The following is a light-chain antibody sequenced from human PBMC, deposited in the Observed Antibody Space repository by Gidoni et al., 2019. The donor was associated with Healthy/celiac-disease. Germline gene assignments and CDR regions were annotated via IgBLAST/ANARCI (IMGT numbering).Light chain of an antibody. CDR2: DVS. CDR1: SSDVGGYHY. J-gene: IGLJ3*02. V-gene: IGLV2-11*01. CDR3: CSYAGSYTHWV. Sequence: QSALTQPRSVSGSPGQSVTISCTGTSSDVGGYHYVSWYQQHPGKAPQLMISDVSKRPSGVPDRFSVSKSGNTASLTISGLQAEDEADYYCCSYAGSYTHWVFGGGTKLTVL.